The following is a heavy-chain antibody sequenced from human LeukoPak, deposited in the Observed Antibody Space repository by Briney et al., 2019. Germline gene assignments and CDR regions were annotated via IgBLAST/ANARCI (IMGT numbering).Heavy chain of an antibody. V-gene: IGHV3-33*01. CDR3: ARGAHSYSSGWALWYFDL. Sequence: GGSLRLSCAASGFTFSSYGMHWVRQAPGEGLEWVAVIWYDGSNKYYADSVKGRFTISRDNSKNTLYLQMNSLRAEDTAVYYCARGAHSYSSGWALWYFDLWGRGTLVTVSS. CDR1: GFTFSSYG. CDR2: IWYDGSNK. D-gene: IGHD6-19*01. J-gene: IGHJ2*01.